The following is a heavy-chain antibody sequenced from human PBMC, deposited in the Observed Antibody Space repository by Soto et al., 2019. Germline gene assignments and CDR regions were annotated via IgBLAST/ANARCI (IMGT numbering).Heavy chain of an antibody. J-gene: IGHJ4*02. CDR2: ISGSGGST. CDR1: GFTIRSHS. CDR3: AKDSSGWYRSGDY. V-gene: IGHV3-23*01. D-gene: IGHD6-19*01. Sequence: VGSPILSSRASGFTIRSHSMSWVLQTPGKGLEWVSAISGSGGSTYYADSVKGRFTISRDNSKNTLYLQMNSLRAEDTAVYYCAKDSSGWYRSGDYWGQGTLVTVSS.